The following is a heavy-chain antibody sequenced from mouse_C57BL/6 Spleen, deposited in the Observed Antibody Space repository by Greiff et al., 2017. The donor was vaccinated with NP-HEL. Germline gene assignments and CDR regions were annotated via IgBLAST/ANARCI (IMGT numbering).Heavy chain of an antibody. V-gene: IGHV5-17*01. CDR1: GFTFSDYG. D-gene: IGHD1-1*01. CDR3: ARPHSGYGSSYVAY. CDR2: ISSGSSTI. Sequence: EVQVVESGGGLVKPGGSLKLSCAASGFTFSDYGMHWVRQAPEKGLEWVAYISSGSSTIYYADKVKGRFTISRDNAKNTLFLQMTSLRSEDTAMYYCARPHSGYGSSYVAYWGQGTLVTVSA. J-gene: IGHJ3*01.